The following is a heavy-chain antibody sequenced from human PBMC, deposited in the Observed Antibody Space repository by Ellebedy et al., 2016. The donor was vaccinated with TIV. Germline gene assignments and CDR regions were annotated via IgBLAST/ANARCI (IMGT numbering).Heavy chain of an antibody. Sequence: MPSETLSLTCTVSGGSIRSSSYYRGWIRQPPGPGLEWIGRIYYSGSTYYNPSLESRVTISGDTSRNQFSLKVTSVPAAETAVYYCARQKRSDRDRLMSFETWGRGTLVTVSS. CDR2: IYYSGST. CDR3: ARQKRSDRDRLMSFET. J-gene: IGHJ5*02. CDR1: GGSIRSSSYY. V-gene: IGHV4-39*01. D-gene: IGHD3-16*01.